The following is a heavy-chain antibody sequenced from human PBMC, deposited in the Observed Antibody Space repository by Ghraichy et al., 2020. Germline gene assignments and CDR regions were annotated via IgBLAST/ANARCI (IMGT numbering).Heavy chain of an antibody. CDR3: ARGGSDIDVVPAAIIAMDV. V-gene: IGHV3-21*06. J-gene: IGHJ6*02. D-gene: IGHD2-2*02. CDR2: IGGSSTHI. Sequence: GGSLRLSCAVSGFTFSTYSMNWVRQAPGKGLEWVSSIGGSSTHIYYADSVKGRFIISRDNAKNSLYLQMDSLRAEDTAVYYCARGGSDIDVVPAAIIAMDVWGQGTTGTVSS. CDR1: GFTFSTYS.